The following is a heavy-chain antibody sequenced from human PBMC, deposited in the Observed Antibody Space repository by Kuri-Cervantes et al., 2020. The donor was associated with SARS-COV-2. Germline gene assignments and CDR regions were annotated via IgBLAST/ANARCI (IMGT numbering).Heavy chain of an antibody. J-gene: IGHJ3*02. D-gene: IGHD2-2*01. Sequence: SDTLSLTCAVYGGSFSGYYWSWIRQPPGKGLEWIGEINHSGSTNYNPSLKSRVTISVDTSKNQFSLKLSSVTAADTAVYYFARGPRYCSSTSCYPLDAFDIWGQGTMVTVSS. CDR1: GGSFSGYY. V-gene: IGHV4-34*01. CDR2: INHSGST. CDR3: ARGPRYCSSTSCYPLDAFDI.